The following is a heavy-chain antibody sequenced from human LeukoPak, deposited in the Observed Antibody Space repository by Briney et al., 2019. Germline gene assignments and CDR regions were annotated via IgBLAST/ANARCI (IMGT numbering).Heavy chain of an antibody. CDR1: GGSISSYY. V-gene: IGHV4-59*01. J-gene: IGHJ6*03. Sequence: SETLSLTCTVSGGSISSYYWSWIRQPPGKGLEWIGYIYYSGSTNYNPSLKSRVTISVDTSKNQFSLKLSSVTAADTAAYYCARDRCSSTSCSKNYYYYMDVWGKGTTVTVSS. CDR2: IYYSGST. D-gene: IGHD2-2*01. CDR3: ARDRCSSTSCSKNYYYYMDV.